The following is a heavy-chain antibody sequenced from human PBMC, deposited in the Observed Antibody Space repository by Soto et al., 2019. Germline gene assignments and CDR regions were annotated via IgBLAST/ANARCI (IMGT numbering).Heavy chain of an antibody. Sequence: ASVKVSCKASGYTFTSYAMHWVRQAPGQRLEWMGWINAGNGNTKYSQKLQGRVTMTTDTSTSTAYMELRSLRSDDTAVYYCARDPYRRRDILTGYWYYFDYWGQGTLVTVSS. CDR3: ARDPYRRRDILTGYWYYFDY. V-gene: IGHV1-3*01. CDR2: INAGNGNT. J-gene: IGHJ4*02. D-gene: IGHD3-9*01. CDR1: GYTFTSYA.